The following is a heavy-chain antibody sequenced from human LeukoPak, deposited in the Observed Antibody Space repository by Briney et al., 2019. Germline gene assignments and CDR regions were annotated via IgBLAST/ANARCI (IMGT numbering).Heavy chain of an antibody. CDR3: ARRVGFYGSGSLNYFDP. Sequence: SETQSLTCTVSGVSIGSSSYYWGWIRQPPGKGLEWIGSVFRTGSTYYSASLKSRVSISVDTTKNHFALKVTSVTAADTAMYFCARRVGFYGSGSLNYFDPWGQGILVSVSS. V-gene: IGHV4-39*02. D-gene: IGHD3-10*01. J-gene: IGHJ5*01. CDR1: GVSIGSSSYY. CDR2: VFRTGST.